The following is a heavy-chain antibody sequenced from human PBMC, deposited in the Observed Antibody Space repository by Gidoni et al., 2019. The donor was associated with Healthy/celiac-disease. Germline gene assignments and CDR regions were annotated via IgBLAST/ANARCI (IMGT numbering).Heavy chain of an antibody. J-gene: IGHJ6*03. Sequence: QVQLQEAGPGLVKRSQTLSPTCTVSGGSISSGGYYWSWIRQHPGKGLEWIGYIYYSGSTYYNPSLKSRVTISVDTSKNQFSLKLSSVTAADTAVYYCASDMVTRRYYYYMDVWGKGTTVTVSS. V-gene: IGHV4-31*03. CDR2: IYYSGST. CDR1: GGSISSGGYY. CDR3: ASDMVTRRYYYYMDV. D-gene: IGHD5-18*01.